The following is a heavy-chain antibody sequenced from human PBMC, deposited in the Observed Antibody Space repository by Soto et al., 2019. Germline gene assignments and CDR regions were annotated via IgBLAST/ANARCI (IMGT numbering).Heavy chain of an antibody. CDR3: AREGGIAARAYYYYGMDV. V-gene: IGHV1-46*01. Sequence: QVQLVQSGAEVKKPGASVKVSCKASGYTFTSYYMHWVRQAPGQGLEWMGIINPSGGSTSYAQKFQGRVTMSRDTSTSTVYMELSSRRSEDTAVYYCAREGGIAARAYYYYGMDVWGQGTTVTVSS. D-gene: IGHD6-6*01. J-gene: IGHJ6*02. CDR2: INPSGGST. CDR1: GYTFTSYY.